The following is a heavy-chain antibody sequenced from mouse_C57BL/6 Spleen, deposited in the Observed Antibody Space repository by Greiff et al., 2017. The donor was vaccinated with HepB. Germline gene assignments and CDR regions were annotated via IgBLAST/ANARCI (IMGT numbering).Heavy chain of an antibody. CDR3: AREAQATGDY. CDR1: GFTFSSYG. V-gene: IGHV5-6*01. J-gene: IGHJ2*01. CDR2: ISSGGSYT. D-gene: IGHD3-2*02. Sequence: EVQLQESGGDLVKPGGSLKLSCAASGFTFSSYGMSWVRQTPDKRLEWVATISSGGSYTYYPDSVKGRFTISRDNAKNTLYLQMSSLKSEDTAMYYCAREAQATGDYWGQGTTLTVSS.